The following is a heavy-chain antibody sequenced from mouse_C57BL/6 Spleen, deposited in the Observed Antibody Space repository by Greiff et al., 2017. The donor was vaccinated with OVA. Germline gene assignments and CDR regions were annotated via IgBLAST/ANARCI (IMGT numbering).Heavy chain of an antibody. D-gene: IGHD4-1*01. Sequence: EVKLQESGPELVKPGASVKIPCKASGYTFTDYNMDWVKQSHGKSLEWIGDINPNNGGTIYNQKFKGKATLTVDKSSSTAYMELRSLTSEDTAVYYCARRRLDYWYFDVWGTGTTVTVSS. CDR2: INPNNGGT. J-gene: IGHJ1*03. CDR3: ARRRLDYWYFDV. CDR1: GYTFTDYN. V-gene: IGHV1-18*01.